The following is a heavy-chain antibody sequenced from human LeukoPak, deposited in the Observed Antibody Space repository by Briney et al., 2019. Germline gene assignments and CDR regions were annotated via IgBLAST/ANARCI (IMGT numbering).Heavy chain of an antibody. V-gene: IGHV1-69*01. J-gene: IGHJ6*04. D-gene: IGHD6-19*01. Sequence: SVKVSCKASGGTFSSYAISWVRQAPGQGLGWMGGIIPIFGTANYEQKVQGRVTITADESTSTAYMELSSLRSEDTAVYYCARGIAVAASPYGMDVWGKGTTVTVSS. CDR2: IIPIFGTA. CDR3: ARGIAVAASPYGMDV. CDR1: GGTFSSYA.